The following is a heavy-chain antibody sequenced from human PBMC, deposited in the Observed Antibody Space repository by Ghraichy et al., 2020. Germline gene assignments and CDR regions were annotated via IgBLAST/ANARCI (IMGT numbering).Heavy chain of an antibody. CDR2: INHSGST. Sequence: SETLSLTCAVYGGSFSGYYWSWIRQPPGKGLEWIGEINHSGSTNYNPSLKSRVTISVDTSKNQFSLKLSSVTAADTAVYYCARARLWFGEPKVRHFDYWGQGTLVTVSS. V-gene: IGHV4-34*01. CDR3: ARARLWFGEPKVRHFDY. J-gene: IGHJ4*02. CDR1: GGSFSGYY. D-gene: IGHD3-10*01.